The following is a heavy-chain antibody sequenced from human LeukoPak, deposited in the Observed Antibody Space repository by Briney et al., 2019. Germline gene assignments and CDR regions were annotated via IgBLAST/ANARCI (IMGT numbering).Heavy chain of an antibody. J-gene: IGHJ5*02. CDR3: ARTQYSGYDSSWFDP. Sequence: PSETLSLTCTVSGGSISSYYWSWIRQPPGKGLEWIGEINHSGSTNYNPSLKSRVTISVDTSKNQFSLKLSSVTAADTAVYYCARTQYSGYDSSWFDPWGQGTLVTVSS. CDR1: GGSISSYY. D-gene: IGHD5-12*01. CDR2: INHSGST. V-gene: IGHV4-34*01.